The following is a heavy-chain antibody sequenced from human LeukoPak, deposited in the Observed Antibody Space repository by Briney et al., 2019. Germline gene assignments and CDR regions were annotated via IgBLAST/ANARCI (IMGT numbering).Heavy chain of an antibody. V-gene: IGHV3-30*18. Sequence: GGSLRLSCAASGFTFTSYGMHWVRQAPGKGLEWVAAISNDGNKKYYSDSVKGRFTISRDNSKTTLYLQMNSLRVEDTAVYYCTKDYYYGSGSYTDYWGQGTLVTVSS. CDR3: TKDYYYGSGSYTDY. CDR1: GFTFTSYG. D-gene: IGHD3-10*01. J-gene: IGHJ4*02. CDR2: ISNDGNKK.